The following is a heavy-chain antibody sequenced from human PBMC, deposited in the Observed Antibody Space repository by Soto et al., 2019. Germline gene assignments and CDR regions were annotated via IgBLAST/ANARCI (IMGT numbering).Heavy chain of an antibody. CDR1: GLTFSYRY. D-gene: IGHD4-17*01. V-gene: IGHV3-72*01. J-gene: IGHJ4*02. CDR2: IRKKTNSYTT. CDR3: TTVTTVDYYFDY. Sequence: GGSLRLSCAASGLTFSYRYMDWVRQAPGKGLEWVGRIRKKTNSYTTEYAASVKGRFIISRDDSTNSLYLQMSSLKTEDTAVYYCTTVTTVDYYFDYWGQGTLVTVSS.